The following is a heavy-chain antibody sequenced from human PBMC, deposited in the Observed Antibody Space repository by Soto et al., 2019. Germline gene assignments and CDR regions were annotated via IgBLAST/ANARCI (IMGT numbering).Heavy chain of an antibody. CDR2: INPNSGDT. CDR3: ARDARGTRGFDEMDI. Sequence: AASVKVSCKASGYIFTGYHIRWVRQAPGRGLEWMGWINPNSGDTEYAQNFQGRVTMTRDTSFNLVYMEMSGLMSDDTAVYYCARDARGTRGFDEMDIWGQGTTVTVSS. D-gene: IGHD3-9*01. V-gene: IGHV1-2*02. J-gene: IGHJ6*02. CDR1: GYIFTGYH.